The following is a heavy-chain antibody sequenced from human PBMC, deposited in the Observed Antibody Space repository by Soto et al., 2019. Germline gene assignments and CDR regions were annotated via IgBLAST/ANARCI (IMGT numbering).Heavy chain of an antibody. Sequence: ASVKVSCKASGYTFTSYGYAWVRQAPGQGLEWMGWISAYNGDTNYAQKFQDRVTLTTDTSTTTAHMELRNLGSDDTAVYYCARSGAYCTSITWLFYFFWGLGTLVTVSS. D-gene: IGHD2-8*01. CDR1: GYTFTSYG. V-gene: IGHV1-18*01. CDR3: ARSGAYCTSITWLFYFF. CDR2: ISAYNGDT. J-gene: IGHJ4*01.